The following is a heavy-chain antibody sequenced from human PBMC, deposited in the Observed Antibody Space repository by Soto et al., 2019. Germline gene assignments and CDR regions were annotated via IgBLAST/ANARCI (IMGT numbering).Heavy chain of an antibody. V-gene: IGHV1-3*01. CDR1: GCTFTSYA. J-gene: IGHJ4*02. Sequence: XSVKVSCKASGCTFTSYAMHWVRQAPGQRLEWMGWTXAGNGXPQYSQQFPGXXTIPRDTXXSTDYMELSSLRSEDTAVYYCASSFTVQAAISYWGQGTLVTVSS. CDR2: TXAGNGXP. D-gene: IGHD2-2*02. CDR3: ASSFTVQAAISY.